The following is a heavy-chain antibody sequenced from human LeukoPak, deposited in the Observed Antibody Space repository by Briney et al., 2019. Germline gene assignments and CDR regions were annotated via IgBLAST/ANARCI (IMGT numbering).Heavy chain of an antibody. Sequence: SGPTLVNPTQTLTLTCTFSGFSLRTRGVAVGWIRQPLGKALEWLGLIYWDDDKRYSPSLKSALTITKDTSKNQVVLTMTNMDPVDTATYYCAHRRDGYNSLDYWGQGTLVTVSS. D-gene: IGHD5-24*01. CDR3: AHRRDGYNSLDY. V-gene: IGHV2-5*02. CDR1: GFSLRTRGVA. J-gene: IGHJ4*02. CDR2: IYWDDDK.